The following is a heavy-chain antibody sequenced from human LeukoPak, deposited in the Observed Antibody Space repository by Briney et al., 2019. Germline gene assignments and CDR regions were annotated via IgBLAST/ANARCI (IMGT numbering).Heavy chain of an antibody. D-gene: IGHD3-10*02. CDR3: AELGITMIGGV. CDR2: ISSIGSTI. CDR1: GFTFSDYY. Sequence: PGGSLRLSCAASGFTFSDYYMSWVRQAPGKGLEGVSSISSIGSTIYYADSVKGRFTISRDNAKTSLYLQMNSLRAEDTAVYYCAELGITMIGGVWGKGTTVTISS. V-gene: IGHV3-11*04. J-gene: IGHJ6*04.